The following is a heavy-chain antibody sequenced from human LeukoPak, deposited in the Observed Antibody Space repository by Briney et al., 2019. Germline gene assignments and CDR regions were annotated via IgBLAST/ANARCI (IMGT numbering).Heavy chain of an antibody. D-gene: IGHD2-8*01. V-gene: IGHV4-30-4*01. CDR3: ARSFPSTYCPNGVCSPDAFDI. J-gene: IGHJ3*02. Sequence: SETLSLTCTVSGGSISSGDYFWSWIRQPPGKGLEWIGYIYYSGNTYYNPSLQSRLTISLDTSKNQFSLTLTSVTAADTAVYYCARSFPSTYCPNGVCSPDAFDIWGQGTMVTVSS. CDR1: GGSISSGDYF. CDR2: IYYSGNT.